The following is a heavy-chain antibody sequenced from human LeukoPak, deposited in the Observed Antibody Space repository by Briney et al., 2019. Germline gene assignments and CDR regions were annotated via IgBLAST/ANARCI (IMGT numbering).Heavy chain of an antibody. CDR1: GYSISSGYY. J-gene: IGHJ4*02. CDR2: VYHSGYT. Sequence: SETLSLTCTVAGYSISSGYYWGWILQPSGKGPEWIVCVYHSGYTYYNPSLKSRVAISVDTPKNQFSLSLNSVTAADTAVYYCARAQWEQPFDYWGQGTLVTVSS. CDR3: ARAQWEQPFDY. D-gene: IGHD1-26*01. V-gene: IGHV4-38-2*02.